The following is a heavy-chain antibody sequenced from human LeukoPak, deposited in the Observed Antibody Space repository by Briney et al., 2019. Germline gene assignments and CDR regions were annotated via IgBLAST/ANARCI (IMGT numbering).Heavy chain of an antibody. J-gene: IGHJ5*02. D-gene: IGHD6-19*01. CDR1: GINFSDSE. Sequence: GGSLRLSCAASGINFSDSEMNWVRQAPGKGLEWVSYISSSGSTIYYADSVKGRFTISRDNAKNSLYLQMNSLRAEDTAVYYCAREAEGWFDPWGQGTLVTVSS. CDR2: ISSSGSTI. CDR3: AREAEGWFDP. V-gene: IGHV3-48*03.